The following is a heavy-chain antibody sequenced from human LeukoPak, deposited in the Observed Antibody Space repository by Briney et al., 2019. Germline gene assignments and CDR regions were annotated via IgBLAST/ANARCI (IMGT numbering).Heavy chain of an antibody. CDR3: ARVRSHDILAGYDWGFDP. Sequence: SETLSLTCTVSGVSISSYYWSWIRQPPGKGLEWFGYIYYSGSTNYNPSLKSLVTISVDTSKNQFSLKLSSVTAADTAVYYCARVRSHDILAGYDWGFDPWGQGTLVTVSS. D-gene: IGHD3-9*01. J-gene: IGHJ5*02. V-gene: IGHV4-59*01. CDR2: IYYSGST. CDR1: GVSISSYY.